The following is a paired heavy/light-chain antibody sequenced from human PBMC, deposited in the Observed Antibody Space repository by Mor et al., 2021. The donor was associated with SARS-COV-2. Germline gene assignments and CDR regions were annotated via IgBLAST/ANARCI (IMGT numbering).Heavy chain of an antibody. J-gene: IGHJ4*02. V-gene: IGHV3-23*01. Sequence: EVQLLASGGGLVQPGGSLRLSCAASGFTFSSTAMTWVRQAPGKGLEWVSSIFGGGDTVYRDSVKGRFTISRDISKNTLYLQLNSLRAEDTAVYYCAKYGPEFYYDSWGPGTLVTVS. CDR3: AKYGPEFYYDS. D-gene: IGHD3-10*01. CDR2: IFGGGDT. CDR1: GFTFSSTA.
Light chain of an antibody. CDR2: WAS. J-gene: IGKJ2*01. V-gene: IGKV4-1*01. Sequence: DIVMTQSPDSLAVSLGERATINCKSSESVLRSSNNKNSLAWYQQKPGQPPKLLIYWASTRESGVPDRFSGSGSGTEFTLTISSLQAEDVAVYHCHQSYGTPHTFGQGTKLEIK. CDR1: ESVLRSSNNKNS. CDR3: HQSYGTPHT.